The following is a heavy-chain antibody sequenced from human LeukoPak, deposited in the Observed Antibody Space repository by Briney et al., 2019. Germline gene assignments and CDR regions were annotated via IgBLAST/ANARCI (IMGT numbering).Heavy chain of an antibody. V-gene: IGHV3-23*01. J-gene: IGHJ4*02. Sequence: GGSLRLSCAASGFTFSNYAMSWVRQAAGKGLEWVSYISGRGGSTYYADSVKGRFTISRDNSRNTLYLRMNSLRAEDTAVYYCSYYYDSSGYLDYWGQGTLVTVSS. CDR1: GFTFSNYA. CDR3: SYYYDSSGYLDY. CDR2: ISGRGGST. D-gene: IGHD3-22*01.